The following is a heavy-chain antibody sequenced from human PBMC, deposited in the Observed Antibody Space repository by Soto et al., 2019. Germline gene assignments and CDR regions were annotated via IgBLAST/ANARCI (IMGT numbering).Heavy chain of an antibody. CDR2: INSDGCST. V-gene: IGHV3-74*01. CDR3: VRTSLVVAAATREDY. CDR1: GFTFSSYW. D-gene: IGHD2-15*01. Sequence: GGSLRLACAASGFTFSSYWMHWVRQAPGKGLVWVSRINSDGCSTSYADSVKGRFTISRDNAKNTLYLQMNSLRAEDTAVYYCVRTSLVVAAATREDYWGQGTLVTVSS. J-gene: IGHJ4*02.